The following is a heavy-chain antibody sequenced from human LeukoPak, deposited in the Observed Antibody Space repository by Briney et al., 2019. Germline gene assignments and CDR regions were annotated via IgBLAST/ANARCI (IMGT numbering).Heavy chain of an antibody. CDR3: AKKHSGSYYDY. Sequence: GGSLRLSCAASGFTFSSYAMGWVRQALGKGLEWVSGISDSGGSTFYADSVEGRFTFSRDNSKNTLYLHVNSLRAEDTAIYYCAKKHSGSYYDYWGQGTLVTVSS. J-gene: IGHJ4*02. CDR2: ISDSGGST. D-gene: IGHD1-26*01. CDR1: GFTFSSYA. V-gene: IGHV3-23*01.